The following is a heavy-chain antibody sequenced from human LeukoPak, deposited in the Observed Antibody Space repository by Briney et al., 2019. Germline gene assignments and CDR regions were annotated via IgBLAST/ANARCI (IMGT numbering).Heavy chain of an antibody. D-gene: IGHD5-18*01. J-gene: IGHJ4*02. CDR3: ARGRGYSYGYGFDDY. V-gene: IGHV4-34*01. Sequence: GSLRLSCAASGFTFSSYEMNWVRQPPGKGLEWIGEINHSGSTNYNPSLKSRVTISVDTSKNQFSLKLSSVTAADTAVYYCARGRGYSYGYGFDDYWGQGTLVTVSS. CDR1: GFTFSSYE. CDR2: INHSGST.